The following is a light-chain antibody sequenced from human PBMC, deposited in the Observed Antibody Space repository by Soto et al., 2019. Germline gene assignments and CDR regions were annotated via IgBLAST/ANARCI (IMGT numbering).Light chain of an antibody. V-gene: IGKV3-15*01. CDR1: QSISDT. J-gene: IGKJ1*01. CDR2: SAS. Sequence: EIVMTQSPATLSVSPGGRATLSCRASQSISDTLAWYQQKPGQAPRLLIYSASRRATGFPARFSGSGSGTALTLTISSLQSEDFAGYYCQQYDNWPWTVGQGTKVEI. CDR3: QQYDNWPWT.